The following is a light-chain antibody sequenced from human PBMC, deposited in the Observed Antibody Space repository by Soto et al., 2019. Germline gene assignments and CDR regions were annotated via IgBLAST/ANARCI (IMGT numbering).Light chain of an antibody. V-gene: IGLV2-18*02. CDR2: DIS. CDR1: SSDVGTYNH. J-gene: IGLJ3*02. Sequence: QSVLTQPPSVSGSPGQSVTISCTGTSSDVGTYNHVSWYQQPPGTAPKLIIYDISNRPSGVPDRFSGSKSGNTASLTISGLQAEDEAEYYCSSYTGSRRVWVFGGGTKLTVL. CDR3: SSYTGSRRVWV.